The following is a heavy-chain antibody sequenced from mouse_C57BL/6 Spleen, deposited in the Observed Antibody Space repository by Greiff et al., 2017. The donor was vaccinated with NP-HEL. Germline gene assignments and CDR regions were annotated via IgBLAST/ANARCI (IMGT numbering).Heavy chain of an antibody. Sequence: VQLQQPGAELVKPGASVKLSCKASGYTFTSYWMHWVKQRPGQGLEWIGMIHPNSGSTNYNEKFKSKATLTVDKSSSTAYMQLSSLTSEESAVYYCARRVRLLSACFAYWGQGTLVTVSA. CDR3: ARRVRLLSACFAY. V-gene: IGHV1-64*01. CDR1: GYTFTSYW. CDR2: IHPNSGST. D-gene: IGHD2-3*01. J-gene: IGHJ3*01.